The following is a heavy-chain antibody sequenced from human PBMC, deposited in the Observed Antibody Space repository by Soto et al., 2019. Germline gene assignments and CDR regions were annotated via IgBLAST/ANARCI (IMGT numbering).Heavy chain of an antibody. CDR2: IYYSGSN. D-gene: IGHD3-10*01. Sequence: QVQLQESGPGLVKPSQTLSLTCTVSGGSIRSGDYYWSWIRQPPGKGLEWIGYIYYSGSNYYNPSLKSRVTITVDTSKNQFSLKLSSVTAADTAVYYCASGPNYYNSARGWFDPWGQGTLVTVSS. CDR3: ASGPNYYNSARGWFDP. V-gene: IGHV4-30-4*01. CDR1: GGSIRSGDYY. J-gene: IGHJ5*02.